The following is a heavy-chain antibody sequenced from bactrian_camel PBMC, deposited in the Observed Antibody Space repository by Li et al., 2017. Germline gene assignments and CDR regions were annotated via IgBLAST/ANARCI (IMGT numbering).Heavy chain of an antibody. CDR1: YDGSD. Sequence: HVQLVESGGGSVQAGGSLRLSCEYTYDGSDMAWFRQAPGMEREGVAAISSAGSADYADSVKGRFTISKDNERNTLALQMSSLKPEDSAMYYCAARKVARGSHFSLGRAPALRRDEYNFWGQGTQVTVS. V-gene: IGHV3S55*01. CDR2: ISSAGSA. J-gene: IGHJ4*01. CDR3: AARKVARGSHFSLGRAPALRRDEYNF. D-gene: IGHD2*01.